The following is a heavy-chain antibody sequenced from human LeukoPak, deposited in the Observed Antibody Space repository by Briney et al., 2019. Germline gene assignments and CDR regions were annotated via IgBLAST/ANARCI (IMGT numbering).Heavy chain of an antibody. D-gene: IGHD3-22*01. CDR1: GFTFSSYA. Sequence: GGSLRLSCAASGFTFSSYAMSWVRQAPGKGLEWVSAISGSGGSTYYADSVKGRFTISRDNSKNTLYLQMNSLRAEDTAVYYCAKVTYYYDSSGYYPDAFDIWGQGTMVSVSS. J-gene: IGHJ3*02. CDR3: AKVTYYYDSSGYYPDAFDI. CDR2: ISGSGGST. V-gene: IGHV3-23*01.